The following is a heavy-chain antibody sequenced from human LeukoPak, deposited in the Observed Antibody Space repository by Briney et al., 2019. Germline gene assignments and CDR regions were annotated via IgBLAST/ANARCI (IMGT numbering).Heavy chain of an antibody. CDR2: IYHSGSI. J-gene: IGHJ4*02. CDR1: GGSISSSNW. Sequence: PSETLSLTCAVSGGSISSSNWWTWVRQPPGKGLEWIGEIYHSGSINYNPSLKSRVTISVDKSKNQFSLKLSSVTAADTAVYYCARDLATAGFQDHWGQGTLVTVSS. CDR3: ARDLATAGFQDH. D-gene: IGHD6-13*01. V-gene: IGHV4-4*02.